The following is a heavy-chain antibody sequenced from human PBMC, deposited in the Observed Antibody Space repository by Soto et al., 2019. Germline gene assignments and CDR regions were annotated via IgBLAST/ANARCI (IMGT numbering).Heavy chain of an antibody. CDR1: GFTFSSYG. CDR3: ARDPDAFDI. J-gene: IGHJ3*02. Sequence: QVQLVESGGGVVQPGRSLRLSCAASGFTFSSYGMHWVRQAPGKGLEWVAVIWYDGSNKYYADSVKGRFIISRDNSKNTLYLQMNSLRAEDTAVYYCARDPDAFDIWGQGTMVTVSS. V-gene: IGHV3-33*01. CDR2: IWYDGSNK.